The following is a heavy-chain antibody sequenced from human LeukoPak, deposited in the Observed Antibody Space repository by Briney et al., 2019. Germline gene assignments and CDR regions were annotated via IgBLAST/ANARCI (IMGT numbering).Heavy chain of an antibody. CDR2: INPNSGGT. V-gene: IGHV1-2*06. CDR3: AGGSGWYTDAFTI. J-gene: IGHJ3*02. D-gene: IGHD6-19*01. CDR1: GYTFTGYY. Sequence: ASVKVSCKASGYTFTGYYMHWGRRAPGEGGEWMGRINPNSGGTKYAQKFQGRVTINRDTAISTAYMELSRLRSDDTAVYYCAGGSGWYTDAFTIWGQGTMVTVSS.